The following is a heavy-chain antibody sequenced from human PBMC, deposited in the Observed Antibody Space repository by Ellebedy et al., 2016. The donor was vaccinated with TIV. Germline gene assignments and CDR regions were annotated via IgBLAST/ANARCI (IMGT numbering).Heavy chain of an antibody. CDR2: VHYSGNT. J-gene: IGHJ4*02. CDR1: GVSMSSGAYY. D-gene: IGHD5-12*01. V-gene: IGHV4-39*07. Sequence: MPSETLSLTCTVSGVSMSSGAYYWGWNRQPQGKGLEWIGSVHYSGNTYYNPAPQSRLTISVDTSKNQFSLSLTSVAAADPALYYCASHRGFNSGWTFDYWGLGTLVTVSS. CDR3: ASHRGFNSGWTFDY.